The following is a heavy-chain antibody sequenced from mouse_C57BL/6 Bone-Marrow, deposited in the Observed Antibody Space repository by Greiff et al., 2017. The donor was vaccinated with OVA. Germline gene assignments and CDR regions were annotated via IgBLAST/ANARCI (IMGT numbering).Heavy chain of an antibody. CDR1: GYTFTSYW. D-gene: IGHD3-2*02. V-gene: IGHV1-69*01. Sequence: QVQLQQPGAELVMPGASVKLSCKASGYTFTSYWMHWVKQRPGQGLEWIGEIDPSDSYTNYNQKFKGKSTLTVDKSSSTAYMQLSSLTSADSAVYYCARSRGGSGYGAWFAYWGQGTLVTVSA. CDR2: IDPSDSYT. CDR3: ARSRGGSGYGAWFAY. J-gene: IGHJ3*01.